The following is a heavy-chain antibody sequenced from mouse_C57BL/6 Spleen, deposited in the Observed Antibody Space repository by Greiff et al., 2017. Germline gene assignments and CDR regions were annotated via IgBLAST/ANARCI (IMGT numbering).Heavy chain of an antibody. CDR2: ISGGGGNT. J-gene: IGHJ3*01. Sequence: DVMLVESGGGLVKPGGSLKLSCAASGFTFSSYTMSWVRQTPEKRLEWVATISGGGGNTYYPDSVKGRFTISRDNAKNTLYLQMSSLRSEDTALYYCAKDYDGAWFAYWGQGTLVTVSA. D-gene: IGHD2-4*01. CDR3: AKDYDGAWFAY. V-gene: IGHV5-9*01. CDR1: GFTFSSYT.